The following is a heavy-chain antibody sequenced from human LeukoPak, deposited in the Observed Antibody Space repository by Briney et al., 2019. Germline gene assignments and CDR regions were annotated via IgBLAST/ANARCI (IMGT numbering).Heavy chain of an antibody. J-gene: IGHJ4*02. D-gene: IGHD4-17*01. V-gene: IGHV1-18*01. CDR3: ARAPGYDGEPYYFDY. CDR1: GYTFTSYG. CDR2: ISAYNGNT. Sequence: ASVKVSCKASGYTFTSYGISWVRQAPGQGLEWMGWISAYNGNTNYAQKLQGRVTMTTDTSTSTAYMELRSLRSDDTAVYYCARAPGYDGEPYYFDYWGQGTLVTVSS.